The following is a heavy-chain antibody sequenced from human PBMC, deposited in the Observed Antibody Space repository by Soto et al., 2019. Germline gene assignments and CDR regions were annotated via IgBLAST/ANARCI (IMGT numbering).Heavy chain of an antibody. J-gene: IGHJ4*02. Sequence: QVQLVESGGGVVQPGRSLRLSCAASGFTFSTYGMHWVRQAPGKGLEWVAVISYDGSDKYYADSVKGRFTISRDDSKNTLYLQLNSLRAEDTAVDYCTKDRRSSGWHLGYCDYWGQGTLVTVSS. D-gene: IGHD6-19*01. CDR1: GFTFSTYG. CDR2: ISYDGSDK. CDR3: TKDRRSSGWHLGYCDY. V-gene: IGHV3-30*18.